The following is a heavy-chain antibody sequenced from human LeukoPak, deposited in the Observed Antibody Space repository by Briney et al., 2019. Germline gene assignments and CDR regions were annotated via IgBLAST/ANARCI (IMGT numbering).Heavy chain of an antibody. CDR3: ARSVVGATGNLYAFDI. D-gene: IGHD1-26*01. CDR2: IIPIIGTA. Sequence: GASLKLSCKASGVTFSTYAISWVRQAPGQGLEWMGGIIPIIGTANYAQKFQGRVTITADESTSTAYMELSSLRSEDTAVYYCARSVVGATGNLYAFDIWGQGTMVTVSS. V-gene: IGHV1-69*13. CDR1: GVTFSTYA. J-gene: IGHJ3*02.